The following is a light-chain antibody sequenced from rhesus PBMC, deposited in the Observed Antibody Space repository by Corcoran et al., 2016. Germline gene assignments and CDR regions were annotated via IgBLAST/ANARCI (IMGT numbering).Light chain of an antibody. V-gene: IGKV3S9*01. CDR3: QQYNNWLT. CDR1: QSVSSY. CDR2: GAS. Sequence: EIVMTQSPATLSLSPGERATPSCRASQSVSSYVAWDQQKPEQAPRLLIFGASSRSTGIPDWFSGSGSGTDFTLIISSLEPEDVGVYYCQQYNNWLTFGGGTKVELK. J-gene: IGKJ4*01.